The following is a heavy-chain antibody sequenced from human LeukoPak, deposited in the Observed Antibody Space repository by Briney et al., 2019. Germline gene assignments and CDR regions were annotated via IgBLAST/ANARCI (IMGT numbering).Heavy chain of an antibody. CDR2: NYYSGST. V-gene: IGHV4-39*01. CDR1: GGSISSSSYY. J-gene: IGHJ4*02. Sequence: PSETLSLTCTVSGGSISSSSYYWGWIRQPPGKGLQWIGSNYYSGSTYYNPSLKSRVTISVDTSKNQFSLKLSSVTAADTAVYYCARHGRWELRYYFDYWGQGTLVTVSS. CDR3: ARHGRWELRYYFDY. D-gene: IGHD1-26*01.